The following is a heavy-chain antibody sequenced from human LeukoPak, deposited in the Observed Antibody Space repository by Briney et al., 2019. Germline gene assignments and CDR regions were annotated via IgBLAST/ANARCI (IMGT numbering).Heavy chain of an antibody. D-gene: IGHD5-12*01. CDR3: ARRAPTTTYYFDY. CDR1: AYNFANSW. Sequence: GESLKISCKGSAYNFANSWIGWVRQMPGKGLEWMGIIYPGDSDTSYSPSFQGQVTISADKSISTAYLQWSSLKASDTAMYYCARRAPTTTYYFDYWGQGTLVTVSS. V-gene: IGHV5-51*01. CDR2: IYPGDSDT. J-gene: IGHJ4*02.